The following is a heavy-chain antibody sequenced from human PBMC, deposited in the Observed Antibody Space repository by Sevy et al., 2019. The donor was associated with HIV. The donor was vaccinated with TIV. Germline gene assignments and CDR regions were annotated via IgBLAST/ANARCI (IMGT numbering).Heavy chain of an antibody. V-gene: IGHV3-33*01. CDR3: ARAVETYGDYVFDY. D-gene: IGHD4-17*01. J-gene: IGHJ4*02. Sequence: GWSLRLSCAASGFTFSSYGMHWVRQAPGKGLEWVAVIWYDGSNKYYADSVKGRFTISRDNSKNTLYLQMNSLRAEDTAVYYCARAVETYGDYVFDYWGQGTLVTVSS. CDR1: GFTFSSYG. CDR2: IWYDGSNK.